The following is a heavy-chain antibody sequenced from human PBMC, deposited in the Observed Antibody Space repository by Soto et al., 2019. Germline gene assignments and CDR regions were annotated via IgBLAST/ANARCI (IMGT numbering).Heavy chain of an antibody. D-gene: IGHD6-19*01. CDR2: IYYSGNT. J-gene: IGHJ4*02. Sequence: SSETLSLTCTVSGGSISSGDYYWSWVRQHPGKGLEWIGYIYYSGNTNYNPSLRSRLTISVDTSENQFSLKLSSVTAADTAVYYCARENQKEGSGWPYFDYWGQGTLVTVSS. CDR1: GGSISSGDYY. CDR3: ARENQKEGSGWPYFDY. V-gene: IGHV4-31*03.